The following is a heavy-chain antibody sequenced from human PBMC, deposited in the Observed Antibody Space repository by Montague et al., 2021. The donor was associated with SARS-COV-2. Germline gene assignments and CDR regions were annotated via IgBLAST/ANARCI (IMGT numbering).Heavy chain of an antibody. CDR3: VRQPRTYNGFWCGYSGRLVLQFDS. J-gene: IGHJ4*02. Sequence: SETLSLTCTVSGGSISSSCYYWGWLPPSPGQGLVWIGSIYHSTNTYSTPTLQSPLTLSAATSQIPFSLKLTSVTAADAAVYFGVRQPRTYNGFWCGYSGRLVLQFDSRGQGTLVTVSS. D-gene: IGHD3-3*01. CDR2: IYHSTNT. V-gene: IGHV4-39*01. CDR1: GGSISSSCYY.